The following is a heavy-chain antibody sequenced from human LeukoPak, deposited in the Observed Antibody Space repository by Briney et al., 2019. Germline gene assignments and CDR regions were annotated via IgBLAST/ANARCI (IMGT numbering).Heavy chain of an antibody. V-gene: IGHV5-51*01. D-gene: IGHD3-22*01. J-gene: IGHJ4*02. CDR1: GYSCADSW. CDR2: IYPGDSDT. Sequence: GGSLKISCKGSGYSCADSWVAWVRQMPGKGLEWMAIIYPGDSDTRYSPSFQGQVTISADKSISTAYLQWSSLKASDTAMYYCARIDYYDSRGGYWGQGTLVTVSS. CDR3: ARIDYYDSRGGY.